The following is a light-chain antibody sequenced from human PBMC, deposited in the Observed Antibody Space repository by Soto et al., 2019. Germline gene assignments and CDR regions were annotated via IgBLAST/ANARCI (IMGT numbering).Light chain of an antibody. CDR2: GAS. CDR1: QSVSSN. J-gene: IGKJ1*01. V-gene: IGKV3-15*01. CDR3: QQYNNWPQT. Sequence: EIVMTQSPATLSVSPGERATLSCRASQSVSSNLVWYQQKPGQAPRLLIYGASTRATGIPVRFRGSGSGTDFTLTISSLEPEDFAVYYCQQYNNWPQTFGQGTKVDIK.